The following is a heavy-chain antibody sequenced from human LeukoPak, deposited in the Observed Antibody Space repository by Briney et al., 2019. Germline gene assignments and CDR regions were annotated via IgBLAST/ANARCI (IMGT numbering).Heavy chain of an antibody. J-gene: IGHJ4*02. CDR2: IRSKTYRGAA. D-gene: IGHD3-22*01. CDR1: GFTFRDHA. Sequence: PGRSLSLSCTASGFTFRDHAMSWVRQAPGKGLEWVGFIRSKTYRGAAEYATSLEGRFTISRDDSKGIAYLQANSLKTEDTAVYYCTSIYDTSAYYHSGIDYCGQGTLVTVSS. CDR3: TSIYDTSAYYHSGIDY. V-gene: IGHV3-49*04.